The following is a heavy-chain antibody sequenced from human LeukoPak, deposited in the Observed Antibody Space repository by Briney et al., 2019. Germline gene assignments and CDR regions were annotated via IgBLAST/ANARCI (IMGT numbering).Heavy chain of an antibody. D-gene: IGHD6-13*01. CDR2: IKHSGVS. CDR3: ARGGRLAPGMFEH. Sequence: SETLSLTCAVYGGSFSDYYRSWIRQTPGKGFEWIGEIKHSGVSNYNPSLKSRATISVDTSKNQFSLELNSATAADTAVYFCARGGRLAPGMFEHWGQGTLVIVSS. J-gene: IGHJ4*02. CDR1: GGSFSDYY. V-gene: IGHV4-34*01.